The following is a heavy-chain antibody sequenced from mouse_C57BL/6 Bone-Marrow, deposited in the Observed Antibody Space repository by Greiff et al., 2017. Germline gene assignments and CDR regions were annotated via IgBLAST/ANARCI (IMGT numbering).Heavy chain of an antibody. V-gene: IGHV7-3*01. D-gene: IGHD1-1*01. CDR1: GFTFTDYY. Sequence: EVQVVESGGGLVQPGGSLSLSCAASGFTFTDYYMSWVRQPPGKALEWLGFIRNKANGYTTEYSASLKGRFTISRDNSQSILYLQMNALRAEDSATYYCARITTVVSNFDVWGTGTTVTVSS. CDR2: IRNKANGYTT. J-gene: IGHJ1*03. CDR3: ARITTVVSNFDV.